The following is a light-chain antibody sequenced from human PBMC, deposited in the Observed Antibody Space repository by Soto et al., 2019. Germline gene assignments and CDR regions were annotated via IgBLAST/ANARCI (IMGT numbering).Light chain of an antibody. V-gene: IGLV2-11*01. J-gene: IGLJ2*01. CDR3: CSYAGSSTLV. CDR1: SGNVGAYDR. CDR2: DVS. Sequence: QSVLTQPRSVSGSPGQSVTISCTGTSGNVGAYDRVSWYQHHPTKAPKLIIYDVSDRPSGVPYRFSGSKSGSTASLSISGLQAEDEADYYCCSYAGSSTLVFGGGTKLTVL.